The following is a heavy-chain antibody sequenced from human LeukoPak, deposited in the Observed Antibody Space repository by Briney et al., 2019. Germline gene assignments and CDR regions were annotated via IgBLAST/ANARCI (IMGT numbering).Heavy chain of an antibody. CDR2: IIPILGIA. CDR1: GGTFSSYA. Sequence: ASVKVSCKASGGTFSSYAISWVRQAPGQGLEWMGRIIPILGIANYAQKFQGRVTITADKSTSTAYMELSSLRSEDTAVYCCARENERFLEWSYYYYGMDVWGQGTTVTVSS. V-gene: IGHV1-69*04. J-gene: IGHJ6*02. CDR3: ARENERFLEWSYYYYGMDV. D-gene: IGHD3-3*01.